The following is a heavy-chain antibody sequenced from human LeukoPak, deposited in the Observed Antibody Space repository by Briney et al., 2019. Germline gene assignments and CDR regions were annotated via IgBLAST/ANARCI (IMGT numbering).Heavy chain of an antibody. CDR1: GFTVSSNY. D-gene: IGHD3-16*01. CDR3: AKDPFGEPIGDY. J-gene: IGHJ4*02. CDR2: IYSVGNT. Sequence: GGSLRLSCAASGFTVSSNYMGWVRQAPGKGLEWVSVIYSVGNTYYADSVKCRFTISRDNSRNTMALQMNSLRAEDTAVYYCAKDPFGEPIGDYWGQGTLVTVSS. V-gene: IGHV3-53*01.